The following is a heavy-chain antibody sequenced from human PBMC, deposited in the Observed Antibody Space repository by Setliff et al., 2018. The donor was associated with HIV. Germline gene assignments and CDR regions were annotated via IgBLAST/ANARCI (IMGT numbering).Heavy chain of an antibody. Sequence: GGSLRLSCTTSGFTFRDYGMNWVRQAPGKGLEWVGFIRSKAYGDTREYAASVRGRFSISRDDSKSIAYLQMKSLKIEDTAMYYCTTLRGYSFGLASYYYYYMDVWGKGTTVTVSS. CDR3: TTLRGYSFGLASYYYYYMDV. CDR2: IRSKAYGDTR. CDR1: GFTFRDYG. D-gene: IGHD5-18*01. J-gene: IGHJ6*03. V-gene: IGHV3-49*04.